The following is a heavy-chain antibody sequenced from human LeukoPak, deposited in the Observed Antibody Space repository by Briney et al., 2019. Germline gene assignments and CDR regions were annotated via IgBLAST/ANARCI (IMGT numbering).Heavy chain of an antibody. V-gene: IGHV3-30-3*01. D-gene: IGHD3-3*01. J-gene: IGHJ4*02. CDR2: ISYDGSNK. Sequence: PGGSLRLSCAASGFTFSSYAMPWVRQAPGKGLEWVAVISYDGSNKYYADSVKGRFTISRDNSKNTLYLQMNSLRAEDTAVYYCARGYDFWSGTDYWGQGTLVTVSS. CDR3: ARGYDFWSGTDY. CDR1: GFTFSSYA.